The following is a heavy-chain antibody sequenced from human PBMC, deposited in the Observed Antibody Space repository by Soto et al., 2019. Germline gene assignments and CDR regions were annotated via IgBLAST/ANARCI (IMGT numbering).Heavy chain of an antibody. D-gene: IGHD3-22*01. CDR2: IYYSGST. Sequence: SETLSLTCTVSGGSISSGGYYWSWIRQHPGKGLEWIGYIYYSGSTYYNPSLKSRVTISVDTSKNQFSLKLSSVTAADTDVYYCAREIYDSSGYDDAFDIWGQGTMVTVSS. J-gene: IGHJ3*02. CDR3: AREIYDSSGYDDAFDI. CDR1: GGSISSGGYY. V-gene: IGHV4-31*03.